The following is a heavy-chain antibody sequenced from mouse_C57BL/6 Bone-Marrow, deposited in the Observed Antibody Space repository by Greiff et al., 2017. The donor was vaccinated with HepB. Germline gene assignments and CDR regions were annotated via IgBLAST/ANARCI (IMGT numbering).Heavy chain of an antibody. J-gene: IGHJ1*03. CDR1: GFTFSDYG. V-gene: IGHV5-17*01. CDR2: ISSGSSTI. Sequence: EVKLVESGGGLVKPGGSLKLSCAASGFTFSDYGMHWVRQAPEKGLEWVAYISSGSSTIYYADTVKGRFTISSDNAKNNLFLQMTSLRSEDTAMYYCATYYYGSSWYFDVWGTGTTVTVSS. CDR3: ATYYYGSSWYFDV. D-gene: IGHD1-1*01.